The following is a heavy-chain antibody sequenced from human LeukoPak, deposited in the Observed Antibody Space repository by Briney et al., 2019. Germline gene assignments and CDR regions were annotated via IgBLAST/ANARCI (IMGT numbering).Heavy chain of an antibody. D-gene: IGHD3-22*01. V-gene: IGHV1-8*01. CDR3: ARRYYYDSSGYVAFDM. Sequence: ASVKVSCKTSGYTFTSYDINWVRQATGQGLEWMGWMNPNSGSTGSAQKFQGRITMTRSTSTTTAYMELSSLRSEDTAVYYCARRYYYDSSGYVAFDMWSQGTMVTVSS. CDR2: MNPNSGST. J-gene: IGHJ3*02. CDR1: GYTFTSYD.